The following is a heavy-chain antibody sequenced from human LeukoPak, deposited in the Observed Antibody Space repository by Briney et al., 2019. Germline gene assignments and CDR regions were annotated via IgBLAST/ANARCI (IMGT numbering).Heavy chain of an antibody. CDR2: IKSKTDGGTT. V-gene: IGHV3-15*01. CDR3: TTYNWNDVGGAFDI. D-gene: IGHD1-20*01. Sequence: GGSLRLSCAASGFTFSNAWMSWVRQAPGKGLEWVGRIKSKTDGGTTDYAAPVKGRFTISRDDSKNTLYLQMNSLKTEDTAEYYCTTYNWNDVGGAFDIWGQGTMVTVSS. J-gene: IGHJ3*02. CDR1: GFTFSNAW.